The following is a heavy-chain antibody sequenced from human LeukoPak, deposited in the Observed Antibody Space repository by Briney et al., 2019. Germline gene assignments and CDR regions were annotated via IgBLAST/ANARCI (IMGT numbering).Heavy chain of an antibody. CDR2: ISYDGSNK. Sequence: GGSLRLSCAASGFTFSSYAMHWVRQAPGKGLEWVAVISYDGSNKYYADSVKGRFTISRDNSKNTLYLQMNSLRAEDTAVYYCARSYYDFWSGSPLDYWGQGTLVTVSS. D-gene: IGHD3-3*01. CDR3: ARSYYDFWSGSPLDY. CDR1: GFTFSSYA. V-gene: IGHV3-30-3*01. J-gene: IGHJ4*02.